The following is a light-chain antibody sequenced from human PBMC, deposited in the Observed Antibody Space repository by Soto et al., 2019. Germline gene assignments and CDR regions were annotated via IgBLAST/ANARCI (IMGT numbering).Light chain of an antibody. Sequence: DIQMTQSPSSLSASVGDRVTITCRASQTISSYLNWYQQKAGKAPRLLIYGASSLQSGVPSRFSGSGSGTDFTLAINTLQPEDFAVYFCQQYYKGPRTFGQGTKAEIK. CDR3: QQYYKGPRT. CDR1: QTISSY. V-gene: IGKV1-39*01. J-gene: IGKJ1*01. CDR2: GAS.